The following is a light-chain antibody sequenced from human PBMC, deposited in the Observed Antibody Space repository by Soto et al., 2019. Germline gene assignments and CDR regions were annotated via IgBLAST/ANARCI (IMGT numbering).Light chain of an antibody. CDR1: QSITSW. CDR3: QQYNRYWT. CDR2: DAS. J-gene: IGKJ1*01. Sequence: IQMTQSPSTLSASVGDRVTITCRASQSITSWLAWYQQKPGKAPKLLIYDASSLENGVPSRFSGSRSGTVFTLTISSLQPDDYATYYCQQYNRYWTFGQGTKVEVK. V-gene: IGKV1-5*01.